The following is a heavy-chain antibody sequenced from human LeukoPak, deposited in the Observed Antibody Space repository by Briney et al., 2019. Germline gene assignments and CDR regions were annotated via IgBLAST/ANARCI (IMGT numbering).Heavy chain of an antibody. V-gene: IGHV3-21*01. CDR2: ITTSSSYT. J-gene: IGHJ4*02. CDR1: GFSFSNYN. Sequence: GGSLRLSCEASGFSFSNYNMDWVRQTPGKGLEWISSITTSSSYTFYADSVKGRFTISRDNARNSLYLQMNSLRAEDTAVYYCARAGGSYQVFDYWGQGTLVTVSS. D-gene: IGHD1-26*01. CDR3: ARAGGSYQVFDY.